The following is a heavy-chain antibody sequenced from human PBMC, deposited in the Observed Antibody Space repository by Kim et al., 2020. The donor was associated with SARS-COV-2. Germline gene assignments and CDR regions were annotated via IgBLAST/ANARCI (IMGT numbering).Heavy chain of an antibody. J-gene: IGHJ4*02. D-gene: IGHD3-10*01. V-gene: IGHV3-7*03. CDR1: GFTFSNYW. Sequence: GGSLRLSCAASGFTFSNYWMSWVRQAPGKGLEWVANIKQDGSEKYYVDSVKGRFIISRDNAKNSLYLQMNSLRAEDTAVYYCARAPDQYGSGSYLGYWGQGTLVTVSS. CDR3: ARAPDQYGSGSYLGY. CDR2: IKQDGSEK.